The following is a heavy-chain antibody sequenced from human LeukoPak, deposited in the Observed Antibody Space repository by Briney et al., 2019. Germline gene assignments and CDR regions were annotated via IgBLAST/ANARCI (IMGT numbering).Heavy chain of an antibody. CDR3: VRDLGHSRHYFEY. D-gene: IGHD7-27*01. CDR1: GFTFNSFF. V-gene: IGHV3-7*01. Sequence: GGSLRLSCAASGFTFNSFFLNWVRLTPGRELEWVACIRQGGSETFYTDSVRGRFTISRDNTKNSRYLQMNSLRAEDTAVYFCVRDLGHSRHYFEYWGQGALVTVSS. J-gene: IGHJ4*02. CDR2: IRQGGSET.